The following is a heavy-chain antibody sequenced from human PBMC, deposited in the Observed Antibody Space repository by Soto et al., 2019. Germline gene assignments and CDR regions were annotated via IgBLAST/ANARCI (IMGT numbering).Heavy chain of an antibody. J-gene: IGHJ3*02. CDR2: ISADNGNT. Sequence: ASVKVSCKASGYTFTSYGISWVRQAPGQGLEWMGWISADNGNTNYAQKLQGRVTMTRDTSASTAYMELSSLRSGDTAVYYCARDGFLEWLFLAFDIWGQGTMVTVSS. D-gene: IGHD3-3*01. CDR1: GYTFTSYG. CDR3: ARDGFLEWLFLAFDI. V-gene: IGHV1-18*01.